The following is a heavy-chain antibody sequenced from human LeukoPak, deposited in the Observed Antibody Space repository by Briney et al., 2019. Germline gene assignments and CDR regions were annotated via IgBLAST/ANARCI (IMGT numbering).Heavy chain of an antibody. CDR2: INPNSGGT. V-gene: IGHV1-2*02. CDR1: GYTFTGYY. CDR3: ARGSGGPPQVLDY. D-gene: IGHD3-3*01. Sequence: ASVKVSCKASGYTFTGYYIHRVRQAPGQGLEWMGWINPNSGGTSYAQKFQGRVTMTRDTSISTVYMELNRLRSDDTAVFYCARGSGGPPQVLDYWGQGTLVTVSS. J-gene: IGHJ4*02.